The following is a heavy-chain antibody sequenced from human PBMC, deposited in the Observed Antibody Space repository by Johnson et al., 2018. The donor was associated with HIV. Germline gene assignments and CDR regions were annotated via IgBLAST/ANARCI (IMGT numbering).Heavy chain of an antibody. Sequence: QVQLVESGGGVVQPGRSLRLSCAASGFIFSSYGMHWVRQAPGKGLEWVAVIWYDGSNKYYADSVKGRFTISRDNSKNTLYLQMNSLRAEETAVYYCARAGAVGFDAFDFWGQGTMVTVSS. J-gene: IGHJ3*01. CDR3: ARAGAVGFDAFDF. V-gene: IGHV3-33*01. D-gene: IGHD6-19*01. CDR1: GFIFSSYG. CDR2: IWYDGSNK.